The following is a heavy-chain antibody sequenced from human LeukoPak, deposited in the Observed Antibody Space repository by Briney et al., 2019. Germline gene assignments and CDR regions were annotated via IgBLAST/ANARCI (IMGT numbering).Heavy chain of an antibody. J-gene: IGHJ4*02. Sequence: GGSLRLSCAASGITFRSYGMHWVRQAPGKGLEWVALITYDGYYKYYSDSVKGRFTISSDTSKNTLYLQMNSLRAEDTAVYYCARDLSPVVRASPMGYWGQGTPVTVSS. CDR3: ARDLSPVVRASPMGY. CDR1: GITFRSYG. CDR2: ITYDGYYK. V-gene: IGHV3-30*03. D-gene: IGHD3-10*01.